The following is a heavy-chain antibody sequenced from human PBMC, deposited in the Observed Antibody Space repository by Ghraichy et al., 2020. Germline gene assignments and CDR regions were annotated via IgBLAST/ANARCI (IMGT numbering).Heavy chain of an antibody. Sequence: ETLSLTCAVYGGSFSGYYWSWIRQPPGKGLEWIGEINHSGSTNYNPSLKSRVTISVDTSKNQFSLKLSSVTAADTAVYYCARRTVTTRNYYFDYWGQGTLVTVSS. D-gene: IGHD4-17*01. CDR2: INHSGST. V-gene: IGHV4-34*01. J-gene: IGHJ4*02. CDR1: GGSFSGYY. CDR3: ARRTVTTRNYYFDY.